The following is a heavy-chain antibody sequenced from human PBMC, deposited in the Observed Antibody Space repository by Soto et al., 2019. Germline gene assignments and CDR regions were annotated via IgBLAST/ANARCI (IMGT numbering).Heavy chain of an antibody. J-gene: IGHJ4*02. CDR3: TTGMSGPKNF. Sequence: GVSLRLSCAASGFSFTNAWMNWVRQAPGKGLEWVGRIKSKTDGGTADYAAPVKGRFTISRDESKNTSYLQMNSLKTEDTAVYYCTTGMSGPKNFWGQGTLVTVSS. D-gene: IGHD6-25*01. V-gene: IGHV3-15*07. CDR2: IKSKTDGGTA. CDR1: GFSFTNAW.